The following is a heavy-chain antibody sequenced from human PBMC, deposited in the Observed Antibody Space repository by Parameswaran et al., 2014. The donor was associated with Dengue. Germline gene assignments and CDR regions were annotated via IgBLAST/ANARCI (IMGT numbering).Heavy chain of an antibody. D-gene: IGHD5-24*01. CDR2: INAGNGNT. CDR3: ARDGWMAGRKDRSHPLGYYYYYYGMDV. J-gene: IGHJ6*02. Sequence: WVRQAPGQRLEWMGWINAGNGNTKYSQKFQGRVTITRDTSASTAYMELSSLRSEDTAVYYCARDGWMAGRKDRSHPLGYYYYYYGMDVWGQGTTVTVSS. V-gene: IGHV1-3*01.